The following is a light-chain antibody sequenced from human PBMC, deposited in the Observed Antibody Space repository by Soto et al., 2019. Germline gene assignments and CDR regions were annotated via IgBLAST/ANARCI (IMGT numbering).Light chain of an antibody. Sequence: QCELTQPASVAESRGQSITISCTGTSSDVGGYNYVSWYQQHPGKAPKLMIYEVSNRPSGVSHRFSGSKSGNTASLTISGLQAEDEADYYCSSHASSSTSFGTGTKVTVL. CDR3: SSHASSSTS. CDR2: EVS. J-gene: IGLJ1*01. CDR1: SSDVGGYNY. V-gene: IGLV2-14*03.